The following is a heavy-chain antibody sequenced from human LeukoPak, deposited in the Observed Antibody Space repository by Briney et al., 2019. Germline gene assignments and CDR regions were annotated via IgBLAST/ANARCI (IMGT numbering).Heavy chain of an antibody. D-gene: IGHD5-24*01. CDR1: GYTFTGYY. Sequence: ASVKVSCKASGYTFTGYYMHWVRQAPGQGLEWMGRINPNSGDTNYAHKFQGRVTMTRDTSINTAYMDLSRLRSDDTAVYYCARDRGGDGYNSQFDYWGQGTLVTVSS. J-gene: IGHJ4*02. CDR2: INPNSGDT. V-gene: IGHV1-2*06. CDR3: ARDRGGDGYNSQFDY.